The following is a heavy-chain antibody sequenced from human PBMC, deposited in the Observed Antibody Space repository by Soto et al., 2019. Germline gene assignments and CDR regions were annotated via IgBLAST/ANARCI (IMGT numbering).Heavy chain of an antibody. V-gene: IGHV1-18*01. CDR3: ARTGYCSGGSCYSAYYYYYMDV. Sequence: ASVKVSCKASGYTFTSYGISWVRQAPGQGLEWMGWISAYNGNTNYAQKLQGRVTMTTDTSTSTAYMDLRSLRSDVTAVYYCARTGYCSGGSCYSAYYYYYMDVWGKGTTVTVSS. CDR1: GYTFTSYG. J-gene: IGHJ6*03. D-gene: IGHD2-15*01. CDR2: ISAYNGNT.